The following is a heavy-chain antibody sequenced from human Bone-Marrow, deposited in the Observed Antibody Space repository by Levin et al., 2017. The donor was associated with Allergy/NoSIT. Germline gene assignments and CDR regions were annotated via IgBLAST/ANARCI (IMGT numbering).Heavy chain of an antibody. D-gene: IGHD3-10*01. Sequence: ASETLSLTCTVSGASINNGDFYWSWIRQPPGKGLEWIGFIYYRGSTFYSPSLKSRLTISLDTSKNQFSLNLTSVTAADTAVYFCARAAPGGEYDYWGQGTLVTVSS. CDR1: GASINNGDFY. CDR2: IYYRGST. J-gene: IGHJ4*02. V-gene: IGHV4-30-4*01. CDR3: ARAAPGGEYDY.